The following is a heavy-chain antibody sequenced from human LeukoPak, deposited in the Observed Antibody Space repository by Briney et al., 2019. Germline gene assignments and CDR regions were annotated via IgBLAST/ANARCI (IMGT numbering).Heavy chain of an antibody. CDR1: GDSISSSSSY. CDR3: HSSSPKGHIGYYYYYMDV. J-gene: IGHJ6*03. Sequence: SETLSLTCTVSGDSISSSSSYWSWIRQPPGKGLEWIGEINHSGSTNYNPSLKSRVTISVDTSKNQFTLKLSSVTAADTAVYYCHSSSPKGHIGYYYYYMDVWGKGTTVTVSS. D-gene: IGHD6-6*01. V-gene: IGHV4-39*06. CDR2: INHSGST.